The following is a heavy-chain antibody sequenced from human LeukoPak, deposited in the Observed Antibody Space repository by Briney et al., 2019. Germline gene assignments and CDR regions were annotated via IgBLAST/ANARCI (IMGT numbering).Heavy chain of an antibody. D-gene: IGHD1-7*01. Sequence: KTSETLSLTCTVSGGSISSGGYYWSWIRQHPGKGLEWIGYIYYSGSTYYNPSLKSRVTISVDTSKNQFSLKLSSVTAADTAVYYCAVVHNWNYEVGYWGQGTLATVSS. V-gene: IGHV4-31*03. J-gene: IGHJ4*02. CDR2: IYYSGST. CDR3: AVVHNWNYEVGY. CDR1: GGSISSGGYY.